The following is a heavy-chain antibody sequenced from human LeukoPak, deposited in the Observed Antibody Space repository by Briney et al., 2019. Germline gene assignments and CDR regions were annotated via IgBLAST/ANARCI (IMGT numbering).Heavy chain of an antibody. CDR2: IYWDDDK. V-gene: IGHV2-5*02. J-gene: IGHJ3*02. CDR1: GFSLTTSGVG. CDR3: AHWSKREFDI. Sequence: SGPTLVNPTQTLTLTCTFSGFSLTTSGVGVGWVRQPPGKALQWLALIYWDDDKRYSPSLKTRLIITKDTSKNQVVLTMTNMDPEDTATYYCAHWSKREFDIWGQGTMVTVSS.